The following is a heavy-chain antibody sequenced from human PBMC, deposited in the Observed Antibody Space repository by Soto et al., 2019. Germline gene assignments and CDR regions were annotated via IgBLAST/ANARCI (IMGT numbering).Heavy chain of an antibody. CDR3: EREGLGYCISTSCYGFAP. V-gene: IGHV1-69*12. J-gene: IGHJ5*02. CDR2: IIPTFGTA. D-gene: IGHD2-2*01. CDR1: GGTFSSYA. Sequence: QVQLVQSGAEVKKPGSSVKVSCKASGGTFSSYAISWVRQAPGQGLEWMGGIIPTFGTASYAQKFQGRGAITAEESTSTAYMELSSVRSEDTAFDYCEREGLGYCISTSCYGFAPWVQVTLVTVSS.